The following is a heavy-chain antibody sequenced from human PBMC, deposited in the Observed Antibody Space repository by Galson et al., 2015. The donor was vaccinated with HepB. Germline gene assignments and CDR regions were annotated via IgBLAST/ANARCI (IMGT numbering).Heavy chain of an antibody. J-gene: IGHJ4*02. CDR3: ARSSHLGLAVPNVNFFDS. V-gene: IGHV1-69*06. D-gene: IGHD6-19*01. Sequence: SVKVSCKASGVTFSSYGISWVRQAPGQGLEWMGGIIPLFGTTNYAQKFQGRVTITADKSTSTVTLTADTSTSTAYMELSSLRSEDTAVYYCARSSHLGLAVPNVNFFDSWGQGTLVTVSS. CDR2: IIPLFGTT. CDR1: GVTFSSYG.